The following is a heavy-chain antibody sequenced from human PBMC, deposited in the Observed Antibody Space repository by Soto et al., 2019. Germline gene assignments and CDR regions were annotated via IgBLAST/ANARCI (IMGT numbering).Heavy chain of an antibody. CDR2: ISAYNDST. V-gene: IGHV1-18*04. Sequence: ASVKVSCKASGYAFTTYGISWVRQAPGQGLEWMGWISAYNDSTNSAQNVQDRVTMTIDTTTTPAYMELRSLRSDDTAVYYCARENWNYDYYYGLDIWGQGTTVTVSS. J-gene: IGHJ6*02. CDR3: ARENWNYDYYYGLDI. D-gene: IGHD1-1*01. CDR1: GYAFTTYG.